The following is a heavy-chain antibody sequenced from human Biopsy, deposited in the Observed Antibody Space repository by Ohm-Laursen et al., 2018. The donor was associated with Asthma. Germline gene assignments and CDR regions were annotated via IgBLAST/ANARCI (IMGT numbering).Heavy chain of an antibody. D-gene: IGHD3-10*01. CDR1: GYTFNRAG. V-gene: IGHV1-18*01. Sequence: SVKASCKVSGYTFNRAGITWVRQAPGQGLEWMGWISVYIGNTKVAQKLQDRVTMITDTSTSTAYMELRSLRSDDTAVYFCARAVDYSHYYGIDVWGQGTTVTVS. J-gene: IGHJ6*02. CDR3: ARAVDYSHYYGIDV. CDR2: ISVYIGNT.